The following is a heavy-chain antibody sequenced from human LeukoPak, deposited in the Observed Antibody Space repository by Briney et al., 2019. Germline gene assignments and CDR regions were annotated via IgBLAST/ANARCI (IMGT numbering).Heavy chain of an antibody. CDR3: ARLTSYYDSSGSLFDP. CDR2: IYPGDSDT. CDR1: GYSFTSYW. V-gene: IGHV5-51*01. Sequence: GESRKISCKGSGYSFTSYWIGWVRQMPGKGLEWMGIIYPGDSDTRYSPSFQGQVTISADKSISTAYLQWSSLKASDTAMYYCARLTSYYDSSGSLFDPWGQGTLVTVSS. J-gene: IGHJ5*02. D-gene: IGHD3-22*01.